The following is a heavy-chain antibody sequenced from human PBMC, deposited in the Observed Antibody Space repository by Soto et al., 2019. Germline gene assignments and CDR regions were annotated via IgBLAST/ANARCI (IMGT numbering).Heavy chain of an antibody. CDR1: GFTFSDYY. Sequence: GGSLRLSCAASGFTFSDYYMSWIRQAPGKGLEWVSYIGSSDNIIYYADSVKGRFTVSRDNAKNSLYLQMNSLRAEDTAVYYCERDLGYYESSGYFDYWGQGTLVTVYS. J-gene: IGHJ4*02. V-gene: IGHV3-11*01. CDR2: IGSSDNII. D-gene: IGHD3-22*01. CDR3: ERDLGYYESSGYFDY.